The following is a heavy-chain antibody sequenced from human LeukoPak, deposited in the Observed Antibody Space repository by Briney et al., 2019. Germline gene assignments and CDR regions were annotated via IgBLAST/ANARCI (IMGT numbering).Heavy chain of an antibody. V-gene: IGHV4-59*01. CDR3: ARETYYYGSGSSLHMDV. CDR1: GGSISSYY. J-gene: IGHJ6*03. Sequence: SETLSLTCTVSGGSISSYYWSWIRQPPGKGLEWIGYINYSGSTNYNPSLKSRVTISVDTSKNQISLKLSSVTAADTAVYYCARETYYYGSGSSLHMDVWGKGTTVTVSS. D-gene: IGHD3-10*01. CDR2: INYSGST.